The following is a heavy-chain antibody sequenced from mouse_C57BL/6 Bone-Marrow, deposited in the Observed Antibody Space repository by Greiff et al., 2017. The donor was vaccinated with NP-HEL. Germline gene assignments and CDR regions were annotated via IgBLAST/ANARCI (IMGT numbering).Heavy chain of an antibody. D-gene: IGHD2-10*01. V-gene: IGHV1-81*01. J-gene: IGHJ1*03. Sequence: QVQLKQSGAELARPGASVKLSCKASGYTFTSYGISWVKQRTGQGLEWIGEIYPRSGNTYYNEKFKGKVTLTADKSSSTAYMELRSLTSEDSAVYFCARPLLWHYAGYFDVWGTGTTVTVSS. CDR3: ARPLLWHYAGYFDV. CDR2: IYPRSGNT. CDR1: GYTFTSYG.